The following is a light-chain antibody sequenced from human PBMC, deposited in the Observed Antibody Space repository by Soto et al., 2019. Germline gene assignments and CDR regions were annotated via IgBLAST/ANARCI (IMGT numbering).Light chain of an antibody. J-gene: IGKJ3*01. CDR2: AAS. Sequence: DIQLTQSPSFLSASVGDRVTITCRASQGISSFVAWYQQKPGKAPKLLIYAASTLQSGVPSRFSGSGSGTEFNLTIRSLQPEDFATYYCQQLQSYPLTVGPGTKVDIK. CDR3: QQLQSYPLT. CDR1: QGISSF. V-gene: IGKV1-9*01.